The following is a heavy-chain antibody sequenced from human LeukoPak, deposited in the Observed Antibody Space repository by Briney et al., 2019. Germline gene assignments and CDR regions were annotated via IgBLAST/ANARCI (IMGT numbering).Heavy chain of an antibody. CDR2: ISSSSSYI. D-gene: IGHD3-22*01. V-gene: IGHV3-21*01. J-gene: IGHJ4*02. CDR3: AKDLVYYYDSSRGHSYYFDY. CDR1: GFTFSSYS. Sequence: GGSLRLSCAASGFTFSSYSMNWVRQAPGKGLEWVSSISSSSSYIYYADSVKGRFTISRDNAKNSLYLQMNSLRAEDTAVYYCAKDLVYYYDSSRGHSYYFDYWGQGTLVTVSS.